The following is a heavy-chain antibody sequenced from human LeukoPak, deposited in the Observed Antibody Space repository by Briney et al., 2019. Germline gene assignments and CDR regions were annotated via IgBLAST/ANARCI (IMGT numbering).Heavy chain of an antibody. CDR1: GYSFTSYW. V-gene: IGHV5-51*01. CDR3: ARQGRGIAARPYDWFDP. J-gene: IGHJ5*02. Sequence: GESLKISCKGSGYSFTSYWIGWVRQMPGKGLEWMGIIYPGDSDTRYSPSFQGQVTISADKSISTAYLQWSSLKASDTAMYYCARQGRGIAARPYDWFDPWGQGTLVTVSS. D-gene: IGHD6-6*01. CDR2: IYPGDSDT.